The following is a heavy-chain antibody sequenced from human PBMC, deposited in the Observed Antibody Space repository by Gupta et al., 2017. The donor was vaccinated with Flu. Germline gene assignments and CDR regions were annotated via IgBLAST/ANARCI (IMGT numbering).Heavy chain of an antibody. CDR2: IFSNDEK. V-gene: IGHV2-26*01. D-gene: IGHD3-22*01. CDR1: GFSLSNARMG. J-gene: IGHJ4*02. Sequence: QVTLKESGPVLVKPTETLTLTCTVSGFSLSNARMGVSWIRQPPGKALEWLAHIFSNDEKSYSTSLKSRLTISKDTSKSQVVLTMTNMDPVDTATYYCARTRLIGYYDSSGLDYWGQGTLVTVSS. CDR3: ARTRLIGYYDSSGLDY.